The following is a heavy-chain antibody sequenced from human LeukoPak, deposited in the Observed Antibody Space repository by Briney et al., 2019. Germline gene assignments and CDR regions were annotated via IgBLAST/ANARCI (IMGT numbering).Heavy chain of an antibody. D-gene: IGHD6-19*01. CDR3: ARAPYSGGWYLMY. J-gene: IGHJ4*02. Sequence: GRSLRLSCAASGSTFSSYWTTWVRQAPGKGLEWVANIRQDGNEQYYMDSVKGRFTISRDNAKNSLFLQMNGLTAEDTAVYYCARAPYSGGWYLMYWGQGTLVTVSS. CDR2: IRQDGNEQ. V-gene: IGHV3-7*01. CDR1: GSTFSSYW.